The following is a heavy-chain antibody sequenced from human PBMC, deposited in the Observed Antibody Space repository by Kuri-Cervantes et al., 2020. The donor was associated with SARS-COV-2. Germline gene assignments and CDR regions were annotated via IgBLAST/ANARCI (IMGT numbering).Heavy chain of an antibody. Sequence: GGSLRLSCAASGFTFSSYWMSRVRQAPGKGLEWVANIKQDGSEKYYVDSVKGRFTISRDNAKNSLYLQMNSLRAEDTAVYYCARDTGGTMIYYYYYYGMDVWGQGTTVTVSS. CDR2: IKQDGSEK. D-gene: IGHD2-8*02. CDR1: GFTFSSYW. V-gene: IGHV3-7*01. J-gene: IGHJ6*02. CDR3: ARDTGGTMIYYYYYYGMDV.